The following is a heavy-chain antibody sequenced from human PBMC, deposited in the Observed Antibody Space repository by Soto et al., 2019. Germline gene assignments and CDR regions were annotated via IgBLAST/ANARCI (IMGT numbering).Heavy chain of an antibody. CDR3: ARVDYYGMDV. CDR2: TRNKANSYTT. J-gene: IGHJ6*02. Sequence: EVQVVESGGGLVQPGGSLRLSCAASGFSISDHYMDWVSQDPGKGLEWVGRTRNKANSYTTEYAASVKGRFTISRDDSKNSLYLQMNSLKTEDTAVYYCARVDYYGMDVWGQGTTVTVSS. V-gene: IGHV3-72*01. CDR1: GFSISDHY.